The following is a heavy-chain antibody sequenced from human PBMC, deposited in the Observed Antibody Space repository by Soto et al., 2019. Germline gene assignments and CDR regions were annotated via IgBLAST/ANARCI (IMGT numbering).Heavy chain of an antibody. CDR2: INAGNGHT. Sequence: QVQLVQSGAEVKKPGASVKVSCKASGYTFTSYAMHWVRQAPGQRLEWMGWINAGNGHTKYSQKFQGRVTITRDTSASTAYMELTSLRSEDTAVYYCASSSGVYYVDYWVQGTLVTVSS. J-gene: IGHJ4*02. CDR1: GYTFTSYA. CDR3: ASSSGVYYVDY. V-gene: IGHV1-3*01. D-gene: IGHD3-22*01.